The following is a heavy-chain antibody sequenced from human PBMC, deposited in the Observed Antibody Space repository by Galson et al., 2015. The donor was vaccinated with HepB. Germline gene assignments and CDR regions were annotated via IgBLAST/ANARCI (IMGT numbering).Heavy chain of an antibody. CDR1: GYIFTNYG. D-gene: IGHD2-21*01. CDR2: ISGYNGNT. Sequence: SVKVSCKASGYIFTNYGISWVRQAPGQGLEWMGWISGYNGNTNYAQKFQDRVTMTTDTSTSTAYMEMRSLRSDDTAVYYCARDASIPLTAEYFQEWGQGTLVTVSS. V-gene: IGHV1-18*01. J-gene: IGHJ1*01. CDR3: ARDASIPLTAEYFQE.